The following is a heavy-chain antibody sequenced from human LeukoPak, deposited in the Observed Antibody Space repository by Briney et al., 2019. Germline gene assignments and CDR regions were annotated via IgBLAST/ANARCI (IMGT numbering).Heavy chain of an antibody. J-gene: IGHJ4*02. V-gene: IGHV4-59*08. D-gene: IGHD6-13*01. Sequence: SETLSLTCTVSGGSISSYYWSWIRQPPGKGLEWIGHIYSSGSINYNPSLKSRVTISVDTSKNQFSLKLSSVTAADTAVYYCARGKRGYSSSWYDYWGQGTLVTVSS. CDR1: GGSISSYY. CDR3: ARGKRGYSSSWYDY. CDR2: IYSSGSI.